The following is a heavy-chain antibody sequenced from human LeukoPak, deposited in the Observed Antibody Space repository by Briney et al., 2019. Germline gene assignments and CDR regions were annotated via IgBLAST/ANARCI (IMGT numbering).Heavy chain of an antibody. J-gene: IGHJ4*02. Sequence: GGSLRLSCVASGFTFSSYAIHWVRQAPGKGLEWVAVISYDGSNKYYADSVKGRFTISRDNSKNTLYLQMNSLRAEDTAVYYCARDRQWLALDYWGQGTLVTVSS. CDR2: ISYDGSNK. D-gene: IGHD6-19*01. CDR3: ARDRQWLALDY. V-gene: IGHV3-30-3*01. CDR1: GFTFSSYA.